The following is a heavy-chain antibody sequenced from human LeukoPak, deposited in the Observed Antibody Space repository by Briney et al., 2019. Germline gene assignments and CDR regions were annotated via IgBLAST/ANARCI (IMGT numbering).Heavy chain of an antibody. CDR1: GFTFSNYW. Sequence: PGGSLRLSCAASGFTFSNYWVHWVRQAPGKGLVWVSRINSDGSSTSYADSVKGRFTISRDNAKNTLYLQMNSLRAEDTAAYYCARVPDHPIDYYYMDVWGKGTTVTVSS. CDR2: INSDGSST. D-gene: IGHD1-14*01. J-gene: IGHJ6*03. CDR3: ARVPDHPIDYYYMDV. V-gene: IGHV3-74*01.